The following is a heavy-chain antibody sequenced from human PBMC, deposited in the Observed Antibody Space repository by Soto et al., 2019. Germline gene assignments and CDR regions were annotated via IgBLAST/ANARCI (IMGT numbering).Heavy chain of an antibody. Sequence: GGSLSLSCDASGVTFSSYAMTWVRQAPGKGLEWVSLISSTGSATYYTASVKGRFTISRDNSKNTLYLQMTSLGAEDSAIYYCAKQDSSTWYSFYWGRGTLVTVSS. CDR3: AKQDSSTWYSFY. CDR1: GVTFSSYA. D-gene: IGHD2-2*01. V-gene: IGHV3-23*01. CDR2: ISSTGSAT. J-gene: IGHJ4*02.